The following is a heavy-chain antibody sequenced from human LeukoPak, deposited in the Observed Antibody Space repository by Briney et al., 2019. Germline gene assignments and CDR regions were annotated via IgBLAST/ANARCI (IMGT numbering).Heavy chain of an antibody. D-gene: IGHD3-3*01. J-gene: IGHJ5*02. V-gene: IGHV1-2*02. CDR1: GYTFTGYY. CDR3: ARSTSITIFGVVGYWFDP. Sequence: ASVKVSTKASGYTFTGYYMYWGRRAPGHGLEWMGWINPNSGGTNYAQKFQGRVTMTRETSISTAYMELSRLRSDDTAVYYCARSTSITIFGVVGYWFDPWGQGTLVTVSS. CDR2: INPNSGGT.